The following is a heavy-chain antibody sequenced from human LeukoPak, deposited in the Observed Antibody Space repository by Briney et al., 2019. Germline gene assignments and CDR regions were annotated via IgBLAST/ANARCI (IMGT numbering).Heavy chain of an antibody. D-gene: IGHD2-15*01. V-gene: IGHV3-53*01. J-gene: IGHJ4*02. CDR2: IYSGGNI. CDR3: ASRHCSGGGCYFAGADPFDY. CDR1: GFTVSSTY. Sequence: GGSLRLSCAASGFTVSSTYMSWVRQAPGTGLEWVSVIYSGGNIYYIDSVKGRFTISRDTSKNTLYLQMNSLRAEDTAVYFCASRHCSGGGCYFAGADPFDYWGQGTLLTVSS.